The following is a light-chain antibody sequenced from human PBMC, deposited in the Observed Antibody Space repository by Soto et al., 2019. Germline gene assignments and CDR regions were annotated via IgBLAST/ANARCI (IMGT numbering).Light chain of an antibody. CDR1: SSDVGGYNY. CDR2: EVS. Sequence: QSALTQPASVSGSPGQSITISCTGTSSDVGGYNYVSWYQHHPGKAPKLMIYEVSNRPSGVSNRFSGSKSGNTASLTISRLQAEDEADYYCSSYTSSSTGVFGGGTKVTVL. J-gene: IGLJ3*02. CDR3: SSYTSSSTGV. V-gene: IGLV2-14*01.